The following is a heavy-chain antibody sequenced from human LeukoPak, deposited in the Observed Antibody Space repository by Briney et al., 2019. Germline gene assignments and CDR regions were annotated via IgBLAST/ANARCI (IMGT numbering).Heavy chain of an antibody. CDR2: INPNSGGT. J-gene: IGHJ5*02. CDR1: GYTFTGYY. Sequence: ASVKLSCKASGYTFTGYYMHWLRQAPGQGLEWMGWINPNSGGTNYAQKFQGRVTMTRDTSISTAYMELSRLRSDDTAVYYRARDHSLGDCGGDCYTYNWFDPWRQGTLVTVFS. D-gene: IGHD2-21*01. CDR3: ARDHSLGDCGGDCYTYNWFDP. V-gene: IGHV1-2*02.